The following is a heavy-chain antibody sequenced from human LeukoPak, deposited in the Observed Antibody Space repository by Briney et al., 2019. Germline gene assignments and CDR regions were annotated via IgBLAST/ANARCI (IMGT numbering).Heavy chain of an antibody. D-gene: IGHD6-13*01. J-gene: IGHJ4*02. Sequence: ASVKVSCKASRYTFTGYYMHWVRQAPGQGLEWMGWINPNSGGTNYAQKFQGRVTMTRDTSISTAYMELSRLRSDDTAVYYCARARIAAAGKAFDYWGQGTLVTVSS. V-gene: IGHV1-2*02. CDR1: RYTFTGYY. CDR2: INPNSGGT. CDR3: ARARIAAAGKAFDY.